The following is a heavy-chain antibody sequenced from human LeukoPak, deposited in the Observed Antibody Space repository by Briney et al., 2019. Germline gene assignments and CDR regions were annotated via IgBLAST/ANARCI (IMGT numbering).Heavy chain of an antibody. CDR1: GGTFSSYA. Sequence: VASVKVSCKASGGTFSSYAISWVRQAPGQGLEWMGRIIPIFGIANYAQKFQGRVTITADKSTSTAYMELSSLRSEDTAVYYYARDDDSSSWYFDYWGQGTLVTVSS. J-gene: IGHJ4*02. CDR2: IIPIFGIA. CDR3: ARDDDSSSWYFDY. D-gene: IGHD6-13*01. V-gene: IGHV1-69*04.